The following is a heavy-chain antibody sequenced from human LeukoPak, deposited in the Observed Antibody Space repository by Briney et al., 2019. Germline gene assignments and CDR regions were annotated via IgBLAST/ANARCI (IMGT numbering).Heavy chain of an antibody. CDR3: ARKGGHSDY. V-gene: IGHV4-59*01. J-gene: IGHJ4*02. CDR2: IYYNGST. D-gene: IGHD2-15*01. Sequence: SETLSLTCTVSGGSTSYYYWSWIRQSPGKGLEWIGYIYYNGSTNYNPSLKSRVTISVDMSKNQFSLKVTSVTAADTAIYYCARKGGHSDYWGQGTLVTVSS. CDR1: GGSTSYYY.